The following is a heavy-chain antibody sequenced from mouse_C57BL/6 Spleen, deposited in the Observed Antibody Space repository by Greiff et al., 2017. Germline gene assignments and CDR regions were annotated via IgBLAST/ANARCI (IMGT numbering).Heavy chain of an antibody. D-gene: IGHD2-5*01. J-gene: IGHJ3*01. CDR1: GYTFTSYW. CDR3: ARDYSNYVFAY. V-gene: IGHV1-59*01. Sequence: QVQLQQPGAELVRPGTSVKLSCKASGYTFTSYWMHWVKQRPGQGLEWIGVIDPSDSYTNYNQKFKGKATLTVDTSSSTAYMQLSSLTSEDSAVYYCARDYSNYVFAYWGHGALVTVSA. CDR2: IDPSDSYT.